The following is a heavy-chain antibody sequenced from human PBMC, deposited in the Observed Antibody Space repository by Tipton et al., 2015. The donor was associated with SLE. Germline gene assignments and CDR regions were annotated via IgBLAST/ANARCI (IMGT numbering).Heavy chain of an antibody. J-gene: IGHJ6*02. CDR3: ARHWSKGYYYGMDV. CDR1: GGSISSGGYY. CDR2: IYYSGST. Sequence: TLSLTCTVSGGSISSGGYYWSWIRQHPGKGLEWIGYIYYSGSTNYNPSLKSRVTISVDTSKNQFSLKLSSVTAADTAVYYCARHWSKGYYYGMDVWGQGTTVTVSS. V-gene: IGHV4-61*08.